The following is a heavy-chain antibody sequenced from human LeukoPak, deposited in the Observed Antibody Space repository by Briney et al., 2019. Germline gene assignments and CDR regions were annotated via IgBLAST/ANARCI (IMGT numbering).Heavy chain of an antibody. CDR1: GGTFSSYA. D-gene: IGHD4-17*01. CDR3: ARGETTVTEYYYYYYYMDV. CDR2: IIPIFGTA. J-gene: IGHJ6*03. Sequence: SVKVSCQASGGTFSSYAISWVRQAPGQGLEWMGGIIPIFGTANYAQKFQGRVTITTDESTSTAYMELSSLRSEDTAVYYCARGETTVTEYYYYYYYMDVWGKGTTVTVSS. V-gene: IGHV1-69*05.